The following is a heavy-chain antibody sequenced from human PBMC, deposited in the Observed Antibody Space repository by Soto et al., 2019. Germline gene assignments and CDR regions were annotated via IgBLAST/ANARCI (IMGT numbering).Heavy chain of an antibody. J-gene: IGHJ4*02. CDR3: AKIPPGYSYGYFYFAY. Sequence: EVQLLESGGGLVQPGGSLRLSCAASGFTFSSYAMSWVRQAPGKGLEWVSAISGSGGSTYYADSVKGRFTISRDNSKNTLYLQMNSLRAEDTAVYYCAKIPPGYSYGYFYFAYWGQGTLVTVSS. V-gene: IGHV3-23*01. D-gene: IGHD5-18*01. CDR2: ISGSGGST. CDR1: GFTFSSYA.